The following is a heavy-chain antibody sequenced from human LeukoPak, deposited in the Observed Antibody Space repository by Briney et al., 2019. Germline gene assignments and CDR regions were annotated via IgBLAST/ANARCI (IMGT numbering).Heavy chain of an antibody. CDR3: ARDRTMIISY. D-gene: IGHD3-22*01. J-gene: IGHJ4*02. CDR2: IIPILGTA. V-gene: IGHV1-69*11. CDR1: GGTFSSYA. Sequence: ASVKVSCKASGGTFSSYAISWVRQAPGQGLEWMGRIIPILGTANYAQKFQGRVTITTDESTSTAYMELSSLRSDDTAVYYCARDRTMIISYWGQGTLVTVSS.